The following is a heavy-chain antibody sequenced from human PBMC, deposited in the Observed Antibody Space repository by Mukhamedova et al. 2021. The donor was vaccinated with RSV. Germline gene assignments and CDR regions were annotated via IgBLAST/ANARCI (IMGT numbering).Heavy chain of an antibody. V-gene: IGHV3-11*01. J-gene: IGHJ5*02. D-gene: IGHD4-11*01. CDR3: AIDDYSNVLNFFDP. CDR2: SSGSTI. Sequence: SSGSTIYYADSVKGRFTISRYNSKNSLYLQMNSLRAYDTSVYYCAIDDYSNVLNFFDPFGQGTLFTVSS.